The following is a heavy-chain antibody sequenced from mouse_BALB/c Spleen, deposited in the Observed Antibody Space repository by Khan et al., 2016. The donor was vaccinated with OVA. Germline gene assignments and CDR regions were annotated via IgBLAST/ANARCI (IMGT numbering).Heavy chain of an antibody. J-gene: IGHJ3*01. CDR2: ISTYYGHA. V-gene: IGHV1S137*01. CDR3: ARGGRFAY. CDR1: GYTFTDYA. D-gene: IGHD3-3*01. Sequence: QVQLKQSGAELVRPGVSVKLSCTGSGYTFTDYAMPWMQQSHAKSLEWIGVISTYYGHATYNHTFTGKATMTVDKSSSTAYMELARLTSEDSAIYYWARGGRFAYGGQGTLVTVSA.